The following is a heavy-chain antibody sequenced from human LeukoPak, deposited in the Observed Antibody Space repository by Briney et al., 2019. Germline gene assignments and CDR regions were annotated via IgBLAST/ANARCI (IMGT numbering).Heavy chain of an antibody. Sequence: SVKVSCKASGGTFSSYAISWVRQAPGQGLEWMGRTIPILGIANYAQKFQGRVTITADKSTSTAYMELSSLRSEDTAVYYCARTVMVRGVIFDYWGQGTLVTVSS. CDR3: ARTVMVRGVIFDY. J-gene: IGHJ4*02. V-gene: IGHV1-69*04. CDR1: GGTFSSYA. CDR2: TIPILGIA. D-gene: IGHD3-10*01.